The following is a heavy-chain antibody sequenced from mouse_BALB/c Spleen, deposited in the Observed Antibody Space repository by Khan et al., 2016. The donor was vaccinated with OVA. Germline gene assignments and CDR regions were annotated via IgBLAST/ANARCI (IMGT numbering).Heavy chain of an antibody. V-gene: IGHV9-4*02. J-gene: IGHJ4*01. Sequence: QLQLVQSGPELKKPGETVRISCKASGYTFTTAGIQWVQKMPGKGLKWIGWINTHSGVPKYAEDFKGRFAFSLEISVNTAYLQITNLKEDGTAKNFWARGGTAYNRNDGGAMEYWGQGTSVTVSS. CDR1: GYTFTTAG. CDR3: ARGGTAYNRNDGGAMEY. CDR2: INTHSGVP. D-gene: IGHD2-14*01.